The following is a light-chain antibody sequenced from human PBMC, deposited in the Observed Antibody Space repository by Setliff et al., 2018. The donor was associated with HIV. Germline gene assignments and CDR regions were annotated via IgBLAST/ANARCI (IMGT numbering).Light chain of an antibody. J-gene: IGLJ6*01. CDR2: DVS. CDR3: CSYARGSTYG. Sequence: QSALTQPASVSGSPGQSITISCTGTSSDIGRYNYVSWYQQYPGRGPTLVIFDVSEWPSGVSNRFSGSKSGNTASLIISGLQPDDEADYYCCSYARGSTYGFGSGTKV. V-gene: IGLV2-14*03. CDR1: SSDIGRYNY.